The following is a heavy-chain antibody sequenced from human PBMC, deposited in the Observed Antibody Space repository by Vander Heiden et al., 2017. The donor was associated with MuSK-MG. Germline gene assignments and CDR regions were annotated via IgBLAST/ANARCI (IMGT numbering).Heavy chain of an antibody. CDR3: ARGIGSGSSPLNTARYYYYYMDV. D-gene: IGHD3-10*01. J-gene: IGHJ6*03. V-gene: IGHV1-69*01. Sequence: QVQLVQSGAEVKKPGSSVKVSCKASGGTFSSYAISWVRQAPGQGLEWMGGIIPIFGTANYAQKFQGRVTITADESTSTAYMELSSLRSEDTAVYYCARGIGSGSSPLNTARYYYYYMDVWGKGTTVTVSS. CDR2: IIPIFGTA. CDR1: GGTFSSYA.